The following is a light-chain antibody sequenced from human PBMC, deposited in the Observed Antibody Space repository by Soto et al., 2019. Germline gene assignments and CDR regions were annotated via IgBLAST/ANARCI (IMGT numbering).Light chain of an antibody. CDR2: SAD. J-gene: IGLJ1*01. CDR3: AAWDDSLYV. CDR1: SSNIGRYS. Sequence: QSVLSQPPSASGTPGQTVTISCSGSSSNIGRYSVDWYQQLPGTAPKLLIYSADRRPSGVPDRFSGSKSGTSASLAISGLQSADEADYYCAAWDDSLYVFGTGTKVTVL. V-gene: IGLV1-44*01.